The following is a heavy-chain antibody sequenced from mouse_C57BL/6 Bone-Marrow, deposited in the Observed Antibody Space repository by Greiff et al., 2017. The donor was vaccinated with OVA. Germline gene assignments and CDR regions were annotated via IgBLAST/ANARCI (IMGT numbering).Heavy chain of an antibody. J-gene: IGHJ4*01. CDR2: IDPEDGET. CDR1: GFNIKDYY. V-gene: IGHV14-2*01. CDR3: ALYDYDGRYAMDY. Sequence: EVKLMESGAELVKPGASVKLSCTASGFNIKDYYMHWVKQRTEQGLAWIGRIDPEDGETKYAPKFQGKSTITADTSSNTAYLQLSSLTSEDTAVYYGALYDYDGRYAMDYWGQGTSVTVSS. D-gene: IGHD2-4*01.